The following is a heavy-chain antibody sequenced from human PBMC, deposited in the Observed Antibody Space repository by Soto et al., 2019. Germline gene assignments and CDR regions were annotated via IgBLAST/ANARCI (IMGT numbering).Heavy chain of an antibody. Sequence: GASVKVSCKASGYTFTSYYMHWVRQAPGQGLEWMGIINPSGGSTSYAQKFQGRVTMTRDTSTSTVYMELSSLRSEDTAVYYCARVSGRYSGYVFVPPPPLSVFDIGG. J-gene: IGHJ3*02. V-gene: IGHV1-46*01. CDR1: GYTFTSYY. D-gene: IGHD5-12*01. CDR3: ARVSGRYSGYVFVPPPPLSVFDI. CDR2: INPSGGST.